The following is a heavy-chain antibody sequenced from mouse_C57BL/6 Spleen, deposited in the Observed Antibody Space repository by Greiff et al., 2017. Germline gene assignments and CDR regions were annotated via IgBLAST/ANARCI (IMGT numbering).Heavy chain of an antibody. J-gene: IGHJ2*01. V-gene: IGHV1-69*01. Sequence: QVQLQQPGAELVMPGASVKLSCKASGYTFTSYWMHWVKQRPGQGLEWIGEIDPSDSYTTYNQKFKGKSTLTVDKSSSTAYMQLSSLTSEDSAVYYCAIYYGSAQGDYWGQGTTLTVSS. CDR2: IDPSDSYT. D-gene: IGHD1-1*01. CDR1: GYTFTSYW. CDR3: AIYYGSAQGDY.